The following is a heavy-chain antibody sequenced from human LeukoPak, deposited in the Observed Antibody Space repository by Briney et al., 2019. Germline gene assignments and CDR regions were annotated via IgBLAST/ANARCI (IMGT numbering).Heavy chain of an antibody. D-gene: IGHD4-17*01. CDR3: ARHLDGALVPFDY. CDR2: IHYTGRT. Sequence: SETLSLTCTVSGXSISSYYWSWIRQPPGKGLEWIGYIHYTGRTNYNSSLKRRVTISVDTSKNQFSLRLSSVTAADTAVYYCARHLDGALVPFDYWGQGTLVTVSS. CDR1: GXSISSYY. V-gene: IGHV4-59*08. J-gene: IGHJ4*02.